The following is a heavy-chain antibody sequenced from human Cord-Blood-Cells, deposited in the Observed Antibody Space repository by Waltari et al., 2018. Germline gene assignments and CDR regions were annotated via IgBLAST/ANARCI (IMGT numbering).Heavy chain of an antibody. D-gene: IGHD6-19*01. CDR2: IIPILGIA. J-gene: IGHJ3*02. CDR1: GGTFSSYT. Sequence: QVQLVQSGAEVKKPGSSVKVSCKASGGTFSSYTISWVRQAPGQGLEWMGRIIPILGIANYAQKFQGRVTITADKSTSTAYMELSSLRSEDTAVYYCVRSGGGVAGAFDIWGQGTMVTVSS. V-gene: IGHV1-69*02. CDR3: VRSGGGVAGAFDI.